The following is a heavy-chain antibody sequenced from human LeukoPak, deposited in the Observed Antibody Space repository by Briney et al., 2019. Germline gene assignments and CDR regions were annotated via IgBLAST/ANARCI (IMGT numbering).Heavy chain of an antibody. CDR1: GGSISSGDYY. CDR2: IYYSGST. CDR3: ARVIVLRGRHIDS. J-gene: IGHJ4*02. Sequence: SETLSLTCTVSGGSISSGDYYWSWIRQPPGRGLEWIGYIYYSGSTYYNPSLKSRVTISVDTSKNQFSLKLSSVTAADTAVYYCARVIVLRGRHIDSWGQGTLVTVSS. D-gene: IGHD3-10*01. V-gene: IGHV4-30-4*01.